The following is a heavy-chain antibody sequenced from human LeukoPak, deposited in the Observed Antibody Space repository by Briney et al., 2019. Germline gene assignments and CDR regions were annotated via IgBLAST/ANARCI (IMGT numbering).Heavy chain of an antibody. CDR1: GDSISNNNYF. V-gene: IGHV4-39*02. CDR3: ASISEVFHIRDFGT. Sequence: SETLSLTCAVSGDSISNNNYFWGWIRQPPGKGLEWIGSVYSSGRTYYKPSLKSRVTISVDTSKNHFSLNLSSATAADTAIYYCASISEVFHIRDFGTWGQGTLVTVSS. D-gene: IGHD3/OR15-3a*01. J-gene: IGHJ5*02. CDR2: VYSSGRT.